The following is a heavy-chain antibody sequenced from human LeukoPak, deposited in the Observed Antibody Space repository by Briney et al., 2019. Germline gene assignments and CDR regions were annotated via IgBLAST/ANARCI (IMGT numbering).Heavy chain of an antibody. J-gene: IGHJ1*01. CDR1: GFTLGATW. Sequence: PGGSLRLSCAASGFTLGATWMSWVGKAQGKGLEWVANINDGGSATWYVDSMKGRFTVSRDNAKNSLYLQMNGLRAEDTAVYYCARSEAAGTVGNWGQGTLVTVSS. V-gene: IGHV3-7*01. CDR2: INDGGSAT. D-gene: IGHD6-19*01. CDR3: ARSEAAGTVGN.